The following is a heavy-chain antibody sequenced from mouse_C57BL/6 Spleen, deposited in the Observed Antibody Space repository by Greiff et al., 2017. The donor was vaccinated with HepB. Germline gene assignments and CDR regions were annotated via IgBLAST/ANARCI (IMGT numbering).Heavy chain of an antibody. CDR3: ARGYSNYDWYFDV. J-gene: IGHJ1*03. Sequence: EVQRVESGGGLVKPGGSLKLSCAASGFTFSDYGMHWVRQAPEKGLEWVAYISSGSSTIYYADTVKGRFTISRDNAKNTLFLQMTSLRSEDTAMYYCARGYSNYDWYFDVWGTGTTVTVSS. CDR2: ISSGSSTI. CDR1: GFTFSDYG. V-gene: IGHV5-17*01. D-gene: IGHD2-5*01.